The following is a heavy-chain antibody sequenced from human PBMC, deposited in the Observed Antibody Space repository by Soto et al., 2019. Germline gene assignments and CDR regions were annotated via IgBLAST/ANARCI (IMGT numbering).Heavy chain of an antibody. CDR1: GFTFSSYA. CDR3: AREYSSSPYYGMDV. J-gene: IGHJ6*02. V-gene: IGHV3-30-3*01. CDR2: ISYDGSNK. D-gene: IGHD6-6*01. Sequence: GSLRLSCAASGFTFSSYAMHWVRQAPGKGLEWVAVISYDGSNKYYADSVKGRFTISRDNSKNTLYLQMNSLRAEDTAVYYCAREYSSSPYYGMDVWGQGTTVTVSS.